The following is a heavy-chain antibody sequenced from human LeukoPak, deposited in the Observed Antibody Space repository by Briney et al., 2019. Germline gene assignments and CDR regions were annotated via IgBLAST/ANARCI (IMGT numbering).Heavy chain of an antibody. Sequence: GGSLRLSCAASGFTFSSYAMSWVRQAPGKGLEWVSAIRGSGGSTYYADSVKGRFTISRDNSKNTLYLQMNSLRAEDTAVYYCAKGSQPEGMRAVAGNYWYFDLWGRGTLVTVSS. V-gene: IGHV3-23*01. CDR2: IRGSGGST. CDR1: GFTFSSYA. J-gene: IGHJ2*01. D-gene: IGHD6-19*01. CDR3: AKGSQPEGMRAVAGNYWYFDL.